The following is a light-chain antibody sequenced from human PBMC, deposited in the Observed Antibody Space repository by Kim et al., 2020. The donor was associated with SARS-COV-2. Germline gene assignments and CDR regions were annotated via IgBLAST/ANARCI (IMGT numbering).Light chain of an antibody. CDR2: GNN. J-gene: IGLJ3*02. Sequence: QSVLTQPPSVSGAPGQRVTISCTGSSSNIGAGFDVHWYQQVPGTAPKPLIFGNNNRPSGVPDRFSGSKSGTSASLAITGLQAEDEADYYCQSYDSSLSGSWVFGGGTQLTVL. V-gene: IGLV1-40*01. CDR3: QSYDSSLSGSWV. CDR1: SSNIGAGFD.